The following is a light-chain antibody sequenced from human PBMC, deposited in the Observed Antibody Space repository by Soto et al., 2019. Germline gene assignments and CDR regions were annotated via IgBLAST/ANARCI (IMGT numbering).Light chain of an antibody. J-gene: IGLJ2*01. CDR1: SSDVGSYNR. V-gene: IGLV2-18*02. CDR2: EVS. Sequence: QSALTQPPSVSGSPGQSVTISCTGTSSDVGSYNRVSWYQQPPGTAPKLMIYEVSNRPSGVPDRFSGSKSGNTASLTISGLQAEEEADYYCSSYTSSSAWVFCGGTKLTVL. CDR3: SSYTSSSAWV.